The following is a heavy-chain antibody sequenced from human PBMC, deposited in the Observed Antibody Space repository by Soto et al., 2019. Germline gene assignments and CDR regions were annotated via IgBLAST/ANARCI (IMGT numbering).Heavy chain of an antibody. J-gene: IGHJ6*03. V-gene: IGHV1-46*03. D-gene: IGHD6-6*01. Sequence: GASVKVCCKASGYTFINYYIHWVRQAPGQGLEWMGVINPNGGSTVYAQKFQGRVTLTRDTSTSTVYVELSSLRSDDTAVYFCVRATAARQRDYSYHYYLHIWGKGTTVTVS. CDR2: INPNGGST. CDR3: VRATAARQRDYSYHYYLHI. CDR1: GYTFINYY.